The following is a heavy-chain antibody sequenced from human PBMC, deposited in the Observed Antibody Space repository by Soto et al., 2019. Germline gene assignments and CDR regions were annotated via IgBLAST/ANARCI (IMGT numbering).Heavy chain of an antibody. CDR1: GFTFSSYA. Sequence: GGSLRLSCTASGFTFSSYAMSWVRQAPGKGLEWVSAISGSGGSTYYADSVKGRFTISRDNSKNTLYLQMNSLRAEDTAVYYCAKASLLGSGGGIEKNDCYSCLSDYWGQGTLVTVSS. V-gene: IGHV3-23*01. J-gene: IGHJ4*02. CDR2: ISGSGGST. D-gene: IGHD2-21*02. CDR3: AKASLLGSGGGIEKNDCYSCLSDY.